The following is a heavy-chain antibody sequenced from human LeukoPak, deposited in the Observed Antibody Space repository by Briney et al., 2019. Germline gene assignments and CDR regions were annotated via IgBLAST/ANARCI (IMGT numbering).Heavy chain of an antibody. CDR1: GFTASAYD. V-gene: IGHV3-13*04. CDR2: SGTVGDT. Sequence: GGSLRLSGAASGFTASAYDMHWVLQITGGGLEWVSTSGTVGDTFYSDSVKGRFTISRENAKNSVHLQMNSLRVEDSAIYFCVRAAMPYIINGRRFDYWGQGTLVTVSS. CDR3: VRAAMPYIINGRRFDY. J-gene: IGHJ4*02. D-gene: IGHD2-2*01.